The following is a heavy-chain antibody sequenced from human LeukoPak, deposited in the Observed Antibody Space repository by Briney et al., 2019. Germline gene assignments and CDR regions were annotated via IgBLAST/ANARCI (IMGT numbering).Heavy chain of an antibody. D-gene: IGHD6-13*01. CDR2: ISSSSSTI. CDR3: AKDGQQLVRGYYYGMDV. CDR1: GFTFSSYS. J-gene: IGHJ6*02. V-gene: IGHV3-48*01. Sequence: GGSLRLSCAASGFTFSSYSMNWVRQAPGKGLEWVSYISSSSSTIYYADSVKGRFTISRDNSKNTLYLQMNGLRAEGTAVYYCAKDGQQLVRGYYYGMDVWGQGTTVTVSS.